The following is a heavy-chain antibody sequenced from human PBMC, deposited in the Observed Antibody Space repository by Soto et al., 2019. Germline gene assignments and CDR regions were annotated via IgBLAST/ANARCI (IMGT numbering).Heavy chain of an antibody. J-gene: IGHJ4*02. V-gene: IGHV3-48*01. D-gene: IGHD2-8*01. CDR3: VGWYYFDY. CDR2: ISSRSSTI. Sequence: PGGSLRLSCAASGFTFSSYSMNWVRQAPGKGLEWVSYISSRSSTIYYADSVKGRFTISRDNAKNSLYLQMNSLRAEDTAVYYCVGWYYFDYWGQGTLVTVPQ. CDR1: GFTFSSYS.